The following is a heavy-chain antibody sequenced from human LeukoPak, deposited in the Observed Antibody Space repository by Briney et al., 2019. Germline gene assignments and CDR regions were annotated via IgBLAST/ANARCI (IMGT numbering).Heavy chain of an antibody. D-gene: IGHD4-23*01. CDR3: ARGGIYGGNSEYFQH. Sequence: PSETLSLTCAVYGGSFSGYYWSWIRQPPGKGLEWIGEINHSGSTNYNPSLKSRVTISVDTSKNQFSLKLSSVTAADTAVYYCARGGIYGGNSEYFQHWGQGTLVTVSS. CDR1: GGSFSGYY. CDR2: INHSGST. J-gene: IGHJ1*01. V-gene: IGHV4-34*01.